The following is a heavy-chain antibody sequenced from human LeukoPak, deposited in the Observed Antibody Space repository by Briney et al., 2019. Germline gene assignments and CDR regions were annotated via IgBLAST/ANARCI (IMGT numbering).Heavy chain of an antibody. CDR1: GXTFSEHY. Sequence: GGSLRLSCAASGXTFSEHYMDWVRQTPGKGLEWVGRIRNKANYYTTDYAASVRGRFTISRDDSKSSVSLQMNSLRTEDTALYYCTSLRVGGTPYFDNWGQGTLVTVSS. CDR3: TSLRVGGTPYFDN. J-gene: IGHJ4*02. D-gene: IGHD6-19*01. V-gene: IGHV3-72*01. CDR2: IRNKANYYTT.